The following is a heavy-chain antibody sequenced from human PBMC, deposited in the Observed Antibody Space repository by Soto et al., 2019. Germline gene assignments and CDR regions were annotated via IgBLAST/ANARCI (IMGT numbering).Heavy chain of an antibody. CDR1: GFSLSTSGMC. Sequence: SGPTLVNPTQTLTLTCTFSGFSLSTSGMCASWIRQPPGKALEWLARIDWDDDKYYSTSLKTRLTISKDTSKNQVVLTMTNMDPVDTATYYCARTPVGAVAGTGWFDPWGQGTLVTVS. CDR3: ARTPVGAVAGTGWFDP. V-gene: IGHV2-70*11. CDR2: IDWDDDK. D-gene: IGHD6-19*01. J-gene: IGHJ5*02.